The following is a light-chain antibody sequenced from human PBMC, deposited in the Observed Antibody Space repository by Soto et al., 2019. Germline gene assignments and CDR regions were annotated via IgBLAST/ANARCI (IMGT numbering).Light chain of an antibody. CDR1: QSVILN. CDR2: GAS. CDR3: QQYDKWPRT. J-gene: IGKJ1*01. Sequence: EIVMTQSPATLSVSPGERATRSCRASQSVILNLAWYQQTRGQAPRLLIYGASTRATGVPARFSGSGSGTEFTLTISNLQSEDFAVYHCQQYDKWPRTFGQGTKVDIK. V-gene: IGKV3-15*01.